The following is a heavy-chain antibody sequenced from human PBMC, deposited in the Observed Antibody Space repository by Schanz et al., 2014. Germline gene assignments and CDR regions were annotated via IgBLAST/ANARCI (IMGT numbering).Heavy chain of an antibody. Sequence: VQLVESGGGLVKPGGSLRLSCAASGFTFSSYSMNWVRQAPGKGLEWVSSISSSGSYIHYADSVKGRFTISRDNAKNSLYLQMNSLRAEDTAVYYCARGGYGSGSYREFDYWGQGTLVTVSS. CDR2: ISSSGSYI. CDR1: GFTFSSYS. J-gene: IGHJ4*02. V-gene: IGHV3-21*02. D-gene: IGHD3-10*01. CDR3: ARGGYGSGSYREFDY.